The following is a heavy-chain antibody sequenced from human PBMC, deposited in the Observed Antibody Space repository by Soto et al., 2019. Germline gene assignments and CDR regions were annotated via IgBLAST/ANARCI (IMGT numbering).Heavy chain of an antibody. J-gene: IGHJ4*02. CDR2: ITPSLNIT. Sequence: QLQLVQSGAEVRKPESSVKVSCKASGGTFSNHAMRWVRQAPGQGLEWMGRITPSLNITNYAQKFQGRVTNTADRYTSTAYMELSSRTSKYTAVVYCATEAAYCGGDCYLYWSQGTLVTVSS. D-gene: IGHD2-21*02. V-gene: IGHV1-69*04. CDR3: ATEAAYCGGDCYLY. CDR1: GGTFSNHA.